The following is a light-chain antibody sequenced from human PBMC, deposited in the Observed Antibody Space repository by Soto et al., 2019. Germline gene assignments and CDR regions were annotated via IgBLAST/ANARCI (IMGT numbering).Light chain of an antibody. CDR1: QAINNY. J-gene: IGKJ1*01. Sequence: DIQMTQSPSSLSASVGDRVAITCRASQAINNYLAWYQQKPGKFPKLLIYAASTLHPGVPSRFSGSGSGTDFTLTISSLQPEDVATYYCQKYNSAPRTFGQGTKVDIK. V-gene: IGKV1-27*01. CDR2: AAS. CDR3: QKYNSAPRT.